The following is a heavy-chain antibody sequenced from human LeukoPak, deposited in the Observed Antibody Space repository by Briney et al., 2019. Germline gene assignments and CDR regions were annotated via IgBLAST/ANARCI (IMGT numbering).Heavy chain of an antibody. Sequence: GGSLRLSCAASGFTFSSYGMHWVRQAPGKGLEWVAVIWYDGSNKYYADSVKGRFTISRDNSKNTLYLQMNSLRAEDTAVYYCARDSFSDSSGHIDYWGQGTLVTVSS. V-gene: IGHV3-33*01. CDR3: ARDSFSDSSGHIDY. CDR1: GFTFSSYG. D-gene: IGHD3-22*01. J-gene: IGHJ4*02. CDR2: IWYDGSNK.